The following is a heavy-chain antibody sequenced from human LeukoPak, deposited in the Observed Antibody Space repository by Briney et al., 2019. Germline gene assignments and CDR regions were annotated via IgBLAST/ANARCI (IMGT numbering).Heavy chain of an antibody. D-gene: IGHD2-8*01. J-gene: IGHJ5*02. CDR3: ARALDIVLMVYARGRNWFDP. V-gene: IGHV1-2*02. CDR1: GYTFTGYY. CDR2: INPNSGGT. Sequence: GASVKVSCEASGYTFTGYYMHWVRQAPGQGLEWMGWINPNSGGTNYAQKFQGRVTMTRDTSISTAYMELSRLRSDDTAVYYCARALDIVLMVYARGRNWFDPWGQGTLVTVSS.